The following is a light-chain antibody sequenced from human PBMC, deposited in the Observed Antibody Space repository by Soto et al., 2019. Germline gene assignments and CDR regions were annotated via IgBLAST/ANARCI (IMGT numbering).Light chain of an antibody. J-gene: IGKJ2*01. CDR3: QQHGTSPYT. V-gene: IGKV3-20*01. Sequence: PGERATLSCWASQSLRSSYLALYQRKPGQAPRLLMFGASRRATGIPDRFNGSGSGTDFILTISRLEPEDVAVYYCQQHGTSPYTFGQGTVLEIK. CDR2: GAS. CDR1: QSLRSSY.